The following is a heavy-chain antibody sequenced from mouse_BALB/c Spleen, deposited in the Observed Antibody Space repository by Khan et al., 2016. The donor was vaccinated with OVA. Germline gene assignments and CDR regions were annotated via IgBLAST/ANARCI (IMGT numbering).Heavy chain of an antibody. J-gene: IGHJ4*01. CDR1: GYTFTTAG. CDR3: ARGVSAYSRHVGGAMAY. D-gene: IGHD2-12*01. CDR2: INTNSGVP. V-gene: IGHV9-4*02. Sequence: QIQLVQSGPELKKPGETVRISCKASGYTFTTAGIQWVQKMPGKGLKWIGWINTNSGVPKYAEDFKGRFAFSLEISVNTAYLQITHLKNEETDTYSCARGVSAYSRHVGGAMAYWGQGTSVTVSS.